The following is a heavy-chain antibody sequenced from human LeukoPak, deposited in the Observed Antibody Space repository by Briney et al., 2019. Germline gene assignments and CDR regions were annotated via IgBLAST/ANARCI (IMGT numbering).Heavy chain of an antibody. V-gene: IGHV3-30*04. D-gene: IGHD3-9*01. Sequence: SGGSLRLSCAAPGFTFSSCAMHWVRQAPGKGLEWVAVISYDGSNKYYADSVKGRLTISRDNSKNTLYLQMNSLRSDDTAVYYCARLVSYYDILTGYPVDYWGQGTLVTVSS. J-gene: IGHJ4*02. CDR2: ISYDGSNK. CDR3: ARLVSYYDILTGYPVDY. CDR1: GFTFSSCA.